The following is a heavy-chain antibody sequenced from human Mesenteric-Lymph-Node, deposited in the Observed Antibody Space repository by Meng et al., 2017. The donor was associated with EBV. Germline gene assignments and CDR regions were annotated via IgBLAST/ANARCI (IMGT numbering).Heavy chain of an antibody. CDR2: ISHGGSI. J-gene: IGHJ4*02. D-gene: IGHD6-19*01. CDR3: ARGGLQSSGWYKERPH. V-gene: IGHV4-34*02. Sequence: QMQLQQWGGGLLKPSETLSLTCAVFGESFNPYFLSWIRQPPGKGLEWIGEISHGGSINYNPSLKSRLTISVDTSNNLFSLNINSVTVADTAVYYCARGGLQSSGWYKERPHWGQGTLVTVSS. CDR1: GESFNPYF.